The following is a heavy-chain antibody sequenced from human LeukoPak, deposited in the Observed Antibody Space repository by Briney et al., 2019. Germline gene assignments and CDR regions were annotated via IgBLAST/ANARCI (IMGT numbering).Heavy chain of an antibody. CDR3: ARANQRLGELSLPNY. D-gene: IGHD3-16*02. CDR2: IHPSTGNP. CDR1: GYTFTNYA. V-gene: IGHV7-4-1*02. J-gene: IGHJ4*02. Sequence: ASVKVSCKASGYTFTNYAMNWVRQAPGQGLEWMGWIHPSTGNPTYAQGFTGRFVFSLDTSVSTTYLQISSLKAEDTAVYYCARANQRLGELSLPNYWGQGTLVTVSS.